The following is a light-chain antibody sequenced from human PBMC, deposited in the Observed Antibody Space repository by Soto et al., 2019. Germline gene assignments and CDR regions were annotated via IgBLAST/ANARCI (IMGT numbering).Light chain of an antibody. V-gene: IGLV6-57*03. J-gene: IGLJ2*01. Sequence: NFMLTQPHSVSESPGKTVTISCTRSSGSIASNYVQWYQQRPGSAPTTVIYEDNQRPSGVPDRFSGSIDSSSNSASLTISGLKTEDEAHYYCQSYDNTNQVFGGGTKVTVL. CDR1: SGSIASNY. CDR3: QSYDNTNQV. CDR2: EDN.